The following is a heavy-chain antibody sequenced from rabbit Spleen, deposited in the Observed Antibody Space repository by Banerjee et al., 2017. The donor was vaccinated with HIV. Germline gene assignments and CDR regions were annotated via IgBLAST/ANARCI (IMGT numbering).Heavy chain of an antibody. V-gene: IGHV1S45*01. CDR2: IYTDTDTT. CDR1: GFSFSNKAV. D-gene: IGHD6-1*01. Sequence: QEQLEESGGGLVKPEGSLKLSCTASGFSFSNKAVMCWVRQAPGKGLEWIACIYTDTDTTWHASWAKGRFTISKASSTTVTLQMTRLTVADTATYFCGRSPGTDSDGDLMGNKLWGPGTLVTVS. J-gene: IGHJ4*01. CDR3: GRSPGTDSDGDLMGNKL.